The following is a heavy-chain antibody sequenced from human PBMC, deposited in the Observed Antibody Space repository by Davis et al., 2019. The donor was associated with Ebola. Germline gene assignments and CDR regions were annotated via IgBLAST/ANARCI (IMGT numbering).Heavy chain of an antibody. D-gene: IGHD1-26*01. CDR2: VYYIGST. J-gene: IGHJ4*02. CDR1: SDSISSTSYF. CDR3: SRVIVGAPIDY. V-gene: IGHV4-39*07. Sequence: SETLSLTCTVSSDSISSTSYFWAWIRQPPGKGLEWIGSVYYIGSTYYNPSLKSRVTISVDTSKNQFSLKLSSVTAADTAVYYCSRVIVGAPIDYWGQGSLVTVSS.